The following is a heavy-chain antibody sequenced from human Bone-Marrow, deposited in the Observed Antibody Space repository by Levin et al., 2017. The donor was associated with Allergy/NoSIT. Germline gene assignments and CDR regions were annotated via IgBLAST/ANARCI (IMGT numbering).Heavy chain of an antibody. D-gene: IGHD2-8*01. V-gene: IGHV3-30-3*01. J-gene: IGHJ3*02. CDR3: ARDGVRSTKRDAFDI. Sequence: GGSLRLSCAASGFTFSSYAMHWVRQAPGKGLEWVAVISYDGSNKYYADSVKGRFTISRDNSKNTLYLQMNSLRAEDTAVYYCARDGVRSTKRDAFDIWGQGTMVTVSS. CDR2: ISYDGSNK. CDR1: GFTFSSYA.